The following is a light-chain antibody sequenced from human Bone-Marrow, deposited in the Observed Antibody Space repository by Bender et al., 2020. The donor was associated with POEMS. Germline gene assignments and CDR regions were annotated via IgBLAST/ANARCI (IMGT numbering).Light chain of an antibody. V-gene: IGLV2-14*03. CDR3: CSYASSNTWV. CDR1: SSDVGRYNY. J-gene: IGLJ3*02. CDR2: VVN. Sequence: QSALTQPPSVSGSPGRSITISCTGTSSDVGRYNYVSWYHQHPGKAPKLMIYVVNHRPSGVADRFSGSKSGSTAFLTISRLQADDEADYYCCSYASSNTWVFGGGTELTVL.